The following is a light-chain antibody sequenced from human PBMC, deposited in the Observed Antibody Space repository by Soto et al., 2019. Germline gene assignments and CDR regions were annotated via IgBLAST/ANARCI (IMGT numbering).Light chain of an antibody. CDR3: QQRSNWPPLT. V-gene: IGKV3-11*01. CDR2: DAS. Sequence: EIVLTQSPATLSLSPGERATLSCRASQYISTYLLWYQQKPCQAPRLLIYDASTRATGIPARFSGSGSGTDFTLTISSLEPEDFAVYYCQQRSNWPPLTFGGGTKVDIK. J-gene: IGKJ4*01. CDR1: QYISTY.